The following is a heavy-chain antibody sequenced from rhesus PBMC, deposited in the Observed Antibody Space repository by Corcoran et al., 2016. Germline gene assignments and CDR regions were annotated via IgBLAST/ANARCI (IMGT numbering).Heavy chain of an antibody. J-gene: IGHJ4*01. V-gene: IGHV4S10*01. CDR1: GGSMSDSYR. D-gene: IGHD5-42*01. CDR2: IYGSSTSP. Sequence: QVQLQESGPGVVKPSETLSLTCAVSGGSMSDSYRWSWIRQPPGKGLEWIGYIYGSSTSPNHKPALNSRVTISTDTSKNQFSPKLSSVTAADTAVYYWASGIQRVQTWGQGVLVTVSS. CDR3: ASGIQRVQT.